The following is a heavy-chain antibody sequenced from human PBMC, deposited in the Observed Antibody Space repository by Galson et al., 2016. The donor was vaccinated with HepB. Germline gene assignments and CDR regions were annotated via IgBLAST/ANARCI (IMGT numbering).Heavy chain of an antibody. CDR3: AVWLQAHFDH. Sequence: SLRLSCAASGFAFSNSAMGWIRQVPGKGLERVSTISPGRPNTHYADSVWSRFTISRDDAKDTVFLHMYSLRDEDTAVYYCAVWLQAHFDHWGQGTFVAVS. CDR1: GFAFSNSA. CDR2: ISPGRPNT. D-gene: IGHD5-24*01. J-gene: IGHJ4*02. V-gene: IGHV3-23*01.